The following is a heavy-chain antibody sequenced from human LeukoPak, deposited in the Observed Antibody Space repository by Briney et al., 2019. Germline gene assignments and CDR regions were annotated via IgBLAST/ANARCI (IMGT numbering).Heavy chain of an antibody. J-gene: IGHJ4*02. V-gene: IGHV4-34*01. CDR1: GGSFSGYY. CDR2: INHSGST. CDR3: ATLYCGGDCYYFDY. D-gene: IGHD2-21*02. Sequence: SDTLSLTCAVSGGSFSGYYWSWIRQPPGKGLEWIGEINHSGSTNYNPSLKSRVTISVDTSKNQFSLKLSSVTAADTAVYYCATLYCGGDCYYFDYWGQGTLVTVSS.